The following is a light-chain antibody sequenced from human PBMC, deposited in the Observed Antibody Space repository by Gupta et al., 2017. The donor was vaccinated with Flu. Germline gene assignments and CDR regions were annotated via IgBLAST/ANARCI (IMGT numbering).Light chain of an antibody. V-gene: IGKV4-1*01. CDR2: WAS. CDR3: QQYYSTPYT. CDR1: QSVLYSSNNKNY. Sequence: DIVMTQSPDSLAVSLGERATINCKSSQSVLYSSNNKNYLAWYQHKPGQTPKLLIYWASTRESGVPDRFRGSGSGTDFTLTISRMQAEDVAVYYCQQYYSTPYTFGQGTKLELK. J-gene: IGKJ2*01.